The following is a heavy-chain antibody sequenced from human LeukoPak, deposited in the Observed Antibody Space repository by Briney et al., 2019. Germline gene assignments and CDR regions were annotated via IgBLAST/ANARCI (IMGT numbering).Heavy chain of an antibody. CDR1: GFTFSSYW. V-gene: IGHV3-7*01. J-gene: IGHJ3*02. CDR2: IKTDGSEA. D-gene: IGHD3-22*01. CDR3: VTYYHNSGYYALDT. Sequence: GGSLRLSCAASGFTFSSYWMSWVRRAPGEGLEWVANIKTDGSEAYYVDSVKGRFTISRDNAKKSLYLQMNSLRAEDTAVYYCVTYYHNSGYYALDTWGQGTTVSVSP.